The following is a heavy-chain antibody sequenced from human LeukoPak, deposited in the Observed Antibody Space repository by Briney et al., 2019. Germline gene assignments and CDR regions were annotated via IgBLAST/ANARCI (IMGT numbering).Heavy chain of an antibody. CDR1: GFTFSSYG. Sequence: PGGSLRLSCAASGFTFSSYGMNWVRQAPGKGLEWVSYISSSGSTIYYADSVKGRFTISRDNAENSLYLQMNSLRAEDTAVYYCARDLRGRAMDVWGKGTTVTVSS. V-gene: IGHV3-48*03. J-gene: IGHJ6*04. CDR3: ARDLRGRAMDV. CDR2: ISSSGSTI.